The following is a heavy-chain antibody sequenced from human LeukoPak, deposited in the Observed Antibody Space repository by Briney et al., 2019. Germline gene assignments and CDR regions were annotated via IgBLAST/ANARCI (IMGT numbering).Heavy chain of an antibody. D-gene: IGHD3-22*01. CDR1: GGSISSYY. CDR3: AAMIGYFDY. V-gene: IGHV4-59*08. Sequence: KPSETLSLTCTVSGGSISSYYWSWIRQSPGKGLECIGYIHYTGSTNYNPSLKSRVTISVETSKNQFSLKLTSVTAADTAVYYCAAMIGYFDYWGQGALVTVSS. CDR2: IHYTGST. J-gene: IGHJ4*02.